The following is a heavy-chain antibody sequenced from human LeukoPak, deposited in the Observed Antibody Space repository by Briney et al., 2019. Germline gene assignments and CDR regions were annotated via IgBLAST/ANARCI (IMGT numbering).Heavy chain of an antibody. CDR3: ARSDFWSGFDY. CDR1: GGSINGRY. V-gene: IGHV4-59*11. J-gene: IGHJ4*02. Sequence: SETLSLTCTVSGGSINGRYWSWIRQPPGKELKWIGYIFYSGTTYYNPSLKSRVTISVDVSRNQFSLRVTSVTPADTAVYYCARSDFWSGFDYWGQGTLVTVSS. CDR2: IFYSGTT. D-gene: IGHD3-3*01.